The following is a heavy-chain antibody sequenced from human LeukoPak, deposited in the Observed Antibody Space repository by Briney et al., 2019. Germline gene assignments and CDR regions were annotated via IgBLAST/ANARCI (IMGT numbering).Heavy chain of an antibody. Sequence: GGSLRLSCAASGFTFSTYAMTWVRQAPRKGLEWVSAIANSGDNTFYADSVRGRFAISRDNSKNTLYLQMNSLTAEDTALYYCAKHLSGSRAFDIWGQGTMVTVSS. CDR2: IANSGDNT. CDR1: GFTFSTYA. V-gene: IGHV3-23*01. CDR3: AKHLSGSRAFDI. D-gene: IGHD1-26*01. J-gene: IGHJ3*02.